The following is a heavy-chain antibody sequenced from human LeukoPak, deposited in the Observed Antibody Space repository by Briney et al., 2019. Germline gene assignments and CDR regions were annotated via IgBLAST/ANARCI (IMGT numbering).Heavy chain of an antibody. CDR2: INPSGGST. V-gene: IGHV1-46*01. D-gene: IGHD6-13*01. Sequence: ASVKVSCKASGYTFTGYYMHWVRQAPGQGLEWMGIINPSGGSTGYAQKFQGRVTMTRDMSTSTVYMELSSLRSEDTAVYYCARLGIVAAAGTGAFDIWGQGTVVTVSS. CDR1: GYTFTGYY. CDR3: ARLGIVAAAGTGAFDI. J-gene: IGHJ3*02.